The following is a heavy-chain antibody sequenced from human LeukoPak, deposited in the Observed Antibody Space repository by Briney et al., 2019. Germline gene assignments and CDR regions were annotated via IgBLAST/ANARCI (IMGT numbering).Heavy chain of an antibody. J-gene: IGHJ4*02. V-gene: IGHV3-23*01. CDR2: VSDSGGST. CDR1: RFIFSTYA. D-gene: IGHD2-15*01. CDR3: AKSHSVAQRGYFDY. Sequence: GGSLRLSCAASRFIFSTYAISWVRQAPGRGLEWVSTVSDSGGSTYYADSVKGRFTISRDSSKNTLYLQMNSLRAEDTAVYYCAKSHSVAQRGYFDYWGQGTLVTVSS.